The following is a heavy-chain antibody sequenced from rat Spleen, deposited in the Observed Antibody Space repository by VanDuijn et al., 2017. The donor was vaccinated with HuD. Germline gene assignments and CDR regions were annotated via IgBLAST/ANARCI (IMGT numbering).Heavy chain of an antibody. CDR2: ISYDGSRT. CDR3: ARHHYSSYVMDA. V-gene: IGHV5S10*01. J-gene: IGHJ4*01. CDR1: GFTFSDYN. D-gene: IGHD1-2*01. Sequence: EVQLVESGGGLVQPGRSLKLSCAASGFTFSDYNMAWVRQAPKKGLEWVATISYDGSRTSYRDSVKGRFTISRDNAKSTLYLQMDSLRSEDTATYYCARHHYSSYVMDAWGQGASVTVSS.